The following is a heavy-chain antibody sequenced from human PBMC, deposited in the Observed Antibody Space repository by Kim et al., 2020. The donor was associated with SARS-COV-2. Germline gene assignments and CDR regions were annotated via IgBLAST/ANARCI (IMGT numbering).Heavy chain of an antibody. Sequence: GGSLRLSCAASGFTFSSYDMNWVRQAPGKGLEWLSVIGGSGGSTYYADSVKGRFTISRDNSKNTLYLQMNSLRVEDTAVYYCAKDRLAATGVYWFDPWGQGTLVTVSS. CDR3: AKDRLAATGVYWFDP. V-gene: IGHV3-23*01. CDR2: IGGSGGST. CDR1: GFTFSSYD. J-gene: IGHJ5*02. D-gene: IGHD6-13*01.